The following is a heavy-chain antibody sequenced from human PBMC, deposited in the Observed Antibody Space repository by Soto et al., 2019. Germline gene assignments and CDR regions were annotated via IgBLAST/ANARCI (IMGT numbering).Heavy chain of an antibody. CDR2: ISYSGST. Sequence: PSETLSLTCTVSGGSISSVDYYWSWIRQRPGQGLVWIGYISYSGSTSYTPSLKSRVTISVDTSKNQFSPKLSSVTAADTAVYSCARTTYGVLYGMDVWGQGTTGTVSS. V-gene: IGHV4-30-4*01. CDR3: ARTTYGVLYGMDV. D-gene: IGHD2-8*01. J-gene: IGHJ6*02. CDR1: GGSISSVDYY.